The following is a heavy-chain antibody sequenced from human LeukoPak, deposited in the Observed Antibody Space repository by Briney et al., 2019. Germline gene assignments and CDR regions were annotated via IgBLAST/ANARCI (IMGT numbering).Heavy chain of an antibody. J-gene: IGHJ3*02. V-gene: IGHV3-74*01. CDR2: LNTDGSRT. D-gene: IGHD2-15*01. Sequence: QTGGSLRLSCAASEFTFSSFGMSWVRQAPGKGLVWVSRLNTDGSRTSYADSVKGRFTISRDNDKNMLYLQMNSLRAEDTAVYYCARESYCSGGSCYSGRAFDIWGQGTMVTVFS. CDR1: EFTFSSFG. CDR3: ARESYCSGGSCYSGRAFDI.